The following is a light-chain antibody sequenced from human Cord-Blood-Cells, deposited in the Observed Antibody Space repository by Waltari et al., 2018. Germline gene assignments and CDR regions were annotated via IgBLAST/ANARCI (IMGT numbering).Light chain of an antibody. CDR2: EVS. V-gene: IGLV2-14*01. J-gene: IGLJ1*01. Sequence: QSALTQPASVSGSPGQSITISCTGTSSDVGGYNYVSWYQQHPGKAPKLMIYEVSNRPAGVSNRFSGSKSGNTASLTISGLQAEDEAYDYCSSYTSSSTLVFGTGTKVTVL. CDR1: SSDVGGYNY. CDR3: SSYTSSSTLV.